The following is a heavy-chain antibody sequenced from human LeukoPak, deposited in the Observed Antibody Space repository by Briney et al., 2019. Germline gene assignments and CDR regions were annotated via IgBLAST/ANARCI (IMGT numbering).Heavy chain of an antibody. V-gene: IGHV3-23*01. J-gene: IGHJ4*02. CDR2: ISGSGGST. CDR3: EKEDSSNPLGSFEY. Sequence: GGSLRLSCAASGFTFCSYAMSRVRQAPGKGLEWVSAISGSGGSTYYADSVKGRFTISRDNSKNTLYLQMNSLRAEDTAVYYCEKEDSSNPLGSFEYRGPGTLVTVSS. D-gene: IGHD6-19*01. CDR1: GFTFCSYA.